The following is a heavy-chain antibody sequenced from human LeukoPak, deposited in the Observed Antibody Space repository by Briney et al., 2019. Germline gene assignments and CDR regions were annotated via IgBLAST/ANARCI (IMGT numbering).Heavy chain of an antibody. V-gene: IGHV3-23*01. CDR1: GFTFSSVP. CDR3: AKSWDRTAIFGVVKDYYYYYMDV. D-gene: IGHD3-3*01. Sequence: GGSLCLSCAASGFTFSSVPMGWGCQGPGKGRWWVLAISGSGGSKSYADSVKGRFTISSDNSKNTLYLQKNSLRAEDTAVYYCAKSWDRTAIFGVVKDYYYYYMDVWGKGTTVTVSS. CDR2: ISGSGGSK. J-gene: IGHJ6*03.